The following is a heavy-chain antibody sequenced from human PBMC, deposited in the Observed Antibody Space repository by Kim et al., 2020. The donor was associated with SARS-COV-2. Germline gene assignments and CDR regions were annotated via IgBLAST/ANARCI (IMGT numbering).Heavy chain of an antibody. D-gene: IGHD2-8*01. Sequence: SETLSLTCTVSGGSISSSSYYWGWIRQPPGKGLEWIGSIYYSGSTYYNPSLKSRVTISVDTSKNQFSLKLSSVTAADTAVYYCASPGHVMGYYYGMDVWGQGTTVTVSS. J-gene: IGHJ6*02. CDR1: GGSISSSSYY. CDR3: ASPGHVMGYYYGMDV. V-gene: IGHV4-39*01. CDR2: IYYSGST.